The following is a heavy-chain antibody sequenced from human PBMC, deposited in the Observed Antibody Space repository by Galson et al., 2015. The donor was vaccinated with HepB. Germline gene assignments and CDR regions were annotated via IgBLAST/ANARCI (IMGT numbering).Heavy chain of an antibody. CDR3: AKDSGRLLAGATYYFDY. J-gene: IGHJ4*02. Sequence: SLRLSCAASGFTFSSYGMYWVRQAPGKGLEWVAVISYDGSNKYYADSVKGRFTISRDNSKNTLYLQMNSLRPEDTAVYYCAKDSGRLLAGATYYFDYWGQGTLVTVSS. CDR1: GFTFSSYG. CDR2: ISYDGSNK. V-gene: IGHV3-30*18. D-gene: IGHD1-26*01.